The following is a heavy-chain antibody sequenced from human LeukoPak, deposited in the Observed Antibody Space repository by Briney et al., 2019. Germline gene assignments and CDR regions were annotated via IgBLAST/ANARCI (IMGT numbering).Heavy chain of an antibody. CDR1: GDSFNEYY. V-gene: IGHV4-59*01. D-gene: IGHD5-24*01. CDR3: ARDGGLQSHFDY. CDR2: IYHNGNS. J-gene: IGHJ4*02. Sequence: SETLSLTCSVFGDSFNEYYWNWVRQPPGEGLRWIRYIYHNGNSNYNPSLKGRLTISVDTAKNQFSLKLTSVTAADKAVYYCARDGGLQSHFDYWGQGALVTVSS.